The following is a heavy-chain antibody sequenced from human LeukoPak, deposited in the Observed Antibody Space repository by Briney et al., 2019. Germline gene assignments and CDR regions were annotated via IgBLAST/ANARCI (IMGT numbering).Heavy chain of an antibody. J-gene: IGHJ2*01. CDR1: GFTFSSYS. CDR3: ARETDCGDSWYFDL. Sequence: SGGSLRLSCAASGFTFSSYSMNWVRQAPGKGLEWVSYISSSSGTIYYADSVKGRFTISRDNSKNTLYLQMNSLRAEDTAVYYCARETDCGDSWYFDLWGRGTLVTVSS. CDR2: ISSSSGTI. D-gene: IGHD4-17*01. V-gene: IGHV3-48*01.